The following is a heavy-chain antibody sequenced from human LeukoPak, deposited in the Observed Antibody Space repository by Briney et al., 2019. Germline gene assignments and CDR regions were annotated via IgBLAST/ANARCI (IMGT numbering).Heavy chain of an antibody. J-gene: IGHJ4*02. V-gene: IGHV4-39*07. CDR1: GGSISSSSYY. D-gene: IGHD3-10*01. CDR2: INHSGST. CDR3: ARRSYTMVRGAGPRKYYFDY. Sequence: SETLSLTCTVSGGSISSSSYYWGWIRQPPGKGLEWIGEINHSGSTNYNPSLKSRVTISVDTSKNQFSLKLGSVTAADTAVYYCARRSYTMVRGAGPRKYYFDYWGQGTLVTVSS.